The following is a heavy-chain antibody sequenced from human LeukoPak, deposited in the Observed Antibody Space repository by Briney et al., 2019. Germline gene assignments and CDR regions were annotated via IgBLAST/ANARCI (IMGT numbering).Heavy chain of an antibody. D-gene: IGHD1-26*01. CDR3: ARGDSGSYPTSFDY. J-gene: IGHJ4*02. CDR1: GFTFSSYA. Sequence: GGSLRLSCAASGFTFSSYAMHWVRQAPGKGLEWVAVISYDGSNKYYADSVKGRFTISRDNSKNTLYLQMNSLRAEDTAVYYCARGDSGSYPTSFDYWGQGTLVTVSS. CDR2: ISYDGSNK. V-gene: IGHV3-30-3*01.